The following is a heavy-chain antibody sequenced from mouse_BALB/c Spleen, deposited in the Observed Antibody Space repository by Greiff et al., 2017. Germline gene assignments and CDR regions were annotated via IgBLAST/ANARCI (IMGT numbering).Heavy chain of an antibody. J-gene: IGHJ3*01. Sequence: EVKLMESGPSLVKPSQTLSLTCSVTGDSITSGYWNWIRKFPGNKLEYMGYISYSGSTYYNPSLKSRISITRDTSKNQYYLQLNSVTTEDTATYYCARSYDGYYGFAYWGQGTLVTVSA. CDR2: ISYSGST. V-gene: IGHV3-8*02. D-gene: IGHD2-3*01. CDR3: ARSYDGYYGFAY. CDR1: GDSITSGY.